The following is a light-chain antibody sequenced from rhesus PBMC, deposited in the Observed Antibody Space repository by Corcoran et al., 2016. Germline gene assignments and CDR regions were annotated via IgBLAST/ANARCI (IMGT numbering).Light chain of an antibody. CDR1: QGITSY. V-gene: IGKV1-25*01. Sequence: DIQMTQSPSSVSASVGDRVTITCRASQGITSYLAWYQKKPGKAPKILIYYAATLKSGVPSRFCGSGSGTEFTLTISSLQPEDFATYYCQKYDSLPPTFGQGTKVEIK. CDR2: YAA. CDR3: QKYDSLPPT. J-gene: IGKJ1*01.